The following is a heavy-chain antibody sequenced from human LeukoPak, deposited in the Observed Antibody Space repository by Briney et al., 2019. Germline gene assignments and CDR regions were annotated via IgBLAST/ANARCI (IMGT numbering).Heavy chain of an antibody. CDR2: ISPDGSST. Sequence: RSGGSLRLSCAASGFSFSSSWMLWVRQTPGKGLVWLSRISPDGSSTSYADSVKGRFTVSRDIARNTLSLQMNSLRAEDSAVYYCARLQGITPQPMTEGFDIWGQGTMVTVSS. CDR3: ARLQGITPQPMTEGFDI. V-gene: IGHV3-74*01. CDR1: GFSFSSSW. D-gene: IGHD3-16*01. J-gene: IGHJ3*02.